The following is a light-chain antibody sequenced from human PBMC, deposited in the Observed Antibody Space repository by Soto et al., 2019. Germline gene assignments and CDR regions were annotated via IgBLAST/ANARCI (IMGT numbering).Light chain of an antibody. CDR1: QSVRST. CDR3: QQYNNWPVT. J-gene: IGKJ4*01. V-gene: IGKV3-15*01. CDR2: GAS. Sequence: EMVMTQSPATLSVSPGERATLSCRASQSVRSTLAWYQQKPGQAPRLLIYGASTRATGIPARFSGSGSGTDFTLTISSLQSEDFAVYYCQQYNNWPVTFGGGTKVDIK.